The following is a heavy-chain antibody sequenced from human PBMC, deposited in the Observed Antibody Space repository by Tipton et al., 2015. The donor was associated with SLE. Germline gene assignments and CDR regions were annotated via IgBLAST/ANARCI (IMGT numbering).Heavy chain of an antibody. V-gene: IGHV3-74*01. CDR1: GFTFSAFW. Sequence: SLRLSCTASGFTFSAFWMHWVRQPPGKGLVWVSRLNEGGTTTNYAESVKGRFTISRDNAKSTLYLQMNSLRAEDTAVYYCAMRKGAADSISYFDYWGQGILVTVSS. D-gene: IGHD1-26*01. CDR2: LNEGGTTT. CDR3: AMRKGAADSISYFDY. J-gene: IGHJ4*02.